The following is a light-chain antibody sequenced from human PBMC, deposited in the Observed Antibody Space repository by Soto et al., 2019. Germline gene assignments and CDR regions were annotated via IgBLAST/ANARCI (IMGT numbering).Light chain of an antibody. CDR3: QKTYSTPFT. CDR1: QTISNY. Sequence: DIQMTQSPSSLSASVGDRVTITCRASQTISNYLNWYQEKPGRAPKLLIYAASNLQSGVPSRFSVSGSGTDFTLTITNLHPEDFATYHCQKTYSTPFTFGPGTNVHVK. V-gene: IGKV1-39*01. CDR2: AAS. J-gene: IGKJ3*01.